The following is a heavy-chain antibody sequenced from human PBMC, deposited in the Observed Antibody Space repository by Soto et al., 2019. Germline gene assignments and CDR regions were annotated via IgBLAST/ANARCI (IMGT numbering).Heavy chain of an antibody. CDR1: GFTFSSYG. CDR3: AKGGRGDLYYFDY. D-gene: IGHD3-10*01. V-gene: IGHV3-30*18. J-gene: IGHJ4*02. CDR2: ISYDGSNK. Sequence: QVQLVESGGGVVQPGRSLRLSCAASGFTFSSYGMHWVRQAPGKGLEWVAVISYDGSNKYYADSVKGRFTISRDNSKNTLYLQMNSLRAEDTAVYDCAKGGRGDLYYFDYWGQGTLVTVSS.